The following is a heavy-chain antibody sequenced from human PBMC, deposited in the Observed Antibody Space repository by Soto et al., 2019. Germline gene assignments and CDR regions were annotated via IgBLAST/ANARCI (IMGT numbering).Heavy chain of an antibody. CDR2: ISGSGIST. D-gene: IGHD3-9*01. CDR3: QKPAGNISYPPKDS. Sequence: GSLRLSCAASGVTFSSYAMTWVRQAQGKGLEWVSSISGSGISTYYADSVKGRFTISRDNSKNTLYLQMNSLRAEDAAVYFWQKPAGNISYPPKDSWGKEPLV. V-gene: IGHV3-23*01. CDR1: GVTFSSYA. J-gene: IGHJ5*02.